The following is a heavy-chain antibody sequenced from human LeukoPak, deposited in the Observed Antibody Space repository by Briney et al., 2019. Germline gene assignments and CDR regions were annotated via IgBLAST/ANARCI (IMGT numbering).Heavy chain of an antibody. CDR1: GGSITNFY. CDR2: IYYTGST. V-gene: IGHV4-59*08. CDR3: AASRWYFDV. J-gene: IGHJ2*01. Sequence: SETLSLTCAVSGGSITNFYWSWVRQPPGKRLEWLGFIYYTGSTTYNPSLESRVTISVDTSKNQFSLRLRSVTAADTAVYYCAASRWYFDVWGRGVVVAVSS.